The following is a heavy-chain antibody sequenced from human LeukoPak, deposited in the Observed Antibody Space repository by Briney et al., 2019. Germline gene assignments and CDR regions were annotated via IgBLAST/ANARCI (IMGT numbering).Heavy chain of an antibody. J-gene: IGHJ4*02. CDR3: ARVDTVMAYYFDL. Sequence: GGSLRLSCAASGFTVSTNCMTWVRQAPGKGLEWVSTIYSGGTTYYADSVMGRFTISRHNSRNTLYLQMNGLRAEDTAVYYCARVDTVMAYYFDLWGQGTLVTVSS. V-gene: IGHV3-53*04. CDR1: GFTVSTNC. CDR2: IYSGGTT. D-gene: IGHD5-18*01.